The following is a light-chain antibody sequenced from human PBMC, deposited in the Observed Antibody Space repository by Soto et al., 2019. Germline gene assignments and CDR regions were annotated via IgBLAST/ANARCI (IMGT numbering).Light chain of an antibody. J-gene: IGKJ1*01. CDR3: QQHSNSPWT. Sequence: EIVLTQSPRTLTLSPGESAALSGRASQTISNNYLVWYRQKPGQAPRLLIYAVSSRAAGIPDRFSGSGSGTDFALTIARLEPVDSAVYYCQQHSNSPWTFGQGTRVEI. CDR2: AVS. CDR1: QTISNNY. V-gene: IGKV3-20*01.